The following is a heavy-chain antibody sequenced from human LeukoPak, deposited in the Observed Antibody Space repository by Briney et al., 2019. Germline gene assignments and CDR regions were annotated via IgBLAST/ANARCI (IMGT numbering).Heavy chain of an antibody. CDR2: IYSGGTT. CDR3: ARGSNFYDSSGYYHPFDY. CDR1: GFSVSSNY. D-gene: IGHD3-22*01. J-gene: IGHJ4*02. Sequence: GGSLRLSCAASGFSVSSNYMSWVRQAPGKGLEWVSVIYSGGTTYYADSVKGRFTISRDNSKNTLYLQMNSPRAEDTAVYYCARGSNFYDSSGYYHPFDYWGQGTLVTVSS. V-gene: IGHV3-53*01.